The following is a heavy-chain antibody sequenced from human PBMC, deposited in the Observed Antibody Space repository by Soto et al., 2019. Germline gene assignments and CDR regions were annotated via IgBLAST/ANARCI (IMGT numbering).Heavy chain of an antibody. CDR1: GGSINSYY. V-gene: IGHV4-59*01. CDR2: IHHSGST. D-gene: IGHD2-2*01. J-gene: IGHJ3*02. CDR3: ARQRGYQLLSCASDI. Sequence: SETLSLTCTVSGGSINSYYWSWIRQPPGKGLEWIGYIHHSGSTNSNPSLKTRVTISVDTSKNQISLKVNSVTAADTAVYYCARQRGYQLLSCASDIWGQGTMVTVSS.